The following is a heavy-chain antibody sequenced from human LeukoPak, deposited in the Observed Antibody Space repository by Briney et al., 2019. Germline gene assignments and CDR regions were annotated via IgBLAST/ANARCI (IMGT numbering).Heavy chain of an antibody. CDR2: IKSKTDGGTT. J-gene: IGHJ4*02. V-gene: IGHV3-15*01. Sequence: AGGSLRLSCAASGFTFSNAWMSWVRQAPGKGLEWVGRIKSKTDGGTTDYAAPVKGRFTISRDDSKNTLYQQMNSLKTEDTAVYYCTTDQSRYPNYDSSGYLAPNDYWGQGTLVTVSS. CDR3: TTDQSRYPNYDSSGYLAPNDY. D-gene: IGHD3-22*01. CDR1: GFTFSNAW.